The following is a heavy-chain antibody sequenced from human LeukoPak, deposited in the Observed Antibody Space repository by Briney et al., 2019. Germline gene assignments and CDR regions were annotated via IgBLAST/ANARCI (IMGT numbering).Heavy chain of an antibody. CDR1: GGSMNINNYY. CDR2: IYYTGTT. CDR3: ARVTGYMIEDYFDS. Sequence: PSETLSLTCTVFGGSMNINNYYWAWIRQPPGKGLEWIGSIYYTGTTYYNPSLNYRVTISVDTSKNQFSLRLTSVTAADTAVYYCARVTGYMIEDYFDSWGQGTLVTVSS. J-gene: IGHJ4*02. D-gene: IGHD3-22*01. V-gene: IGHV4-39*07.